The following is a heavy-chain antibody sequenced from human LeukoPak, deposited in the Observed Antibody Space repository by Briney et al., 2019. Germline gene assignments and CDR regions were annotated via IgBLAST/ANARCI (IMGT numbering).Heavy chain of an antibody. J-gene: IGHJ4*02. Sequence: GGSLRLSCAASGFTFSSYSMNWVRQAPGKGLEWVSCISSTSSYIYYADSVKGRLTISRDNTKNSLYLRMNSLRAEDTAVYYCARDRRGYSYGLDYWGQGTLITVSS. CDR2: ISSTSSYI. CDR1: GFTFSSYS. V-gene: IGHV3-21*01. D-gene: IGHD5-18*01. CDR3: ARDRRGYSYGLDY.